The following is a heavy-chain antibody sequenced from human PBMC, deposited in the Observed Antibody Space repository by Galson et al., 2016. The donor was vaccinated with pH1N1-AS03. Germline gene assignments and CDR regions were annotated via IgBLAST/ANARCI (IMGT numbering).Heavy chain of an antibody. V-gene: IGHV3-43*02. Sequence: SLRLSCAASGFTFEDYAMHWVRQAPGKGLEWVSLIGGNGLNPGCPDSVKGRFTMSRDNRKKFVYLEMHSLTTEDSALYYCAKDMNRFDYWGQGTRVTVSS. CDR2: IGGNGLNP. D-gene: IGHD1-14*01. J-gene: IGHJ4*02. CDR3: AKDMNRFDY. CDR1: GFTFEDYA.